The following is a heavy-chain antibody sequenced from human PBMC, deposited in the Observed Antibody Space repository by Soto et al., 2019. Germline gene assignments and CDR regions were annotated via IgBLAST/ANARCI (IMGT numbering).Heavy chain of an antibody. J-gene: IGHJ4*02. D-gene: IGHD1-20*01. Sequence: SLRLSCAASGFTFSNYWMSWVRQAPGKRLECVAIVSFDGSNKYYADSVKGRFTISRDNSKNTLYLQMSGLTPEDTAVYYCARDQTGITTTGGGRIDHWGQGTLVRVSS. V-gene: IGHV3-30-3*01. CDR2: VSFDGSNK. CDR3: ARDQTGITTTGGGRIDH. CDR1: GFTFSNYW.